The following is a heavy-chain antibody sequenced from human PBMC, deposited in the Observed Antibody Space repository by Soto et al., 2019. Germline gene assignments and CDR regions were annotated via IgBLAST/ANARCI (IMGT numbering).Heavy chain of an antibody. V-gene: IGHV1-46*01. CDR1: GYTFTSYY. CDR3: ARDLSPGVVVVAATSREGY. J-gene: IGHJ4*02. D-gene: IGHD2-15*01. CDR2: INPSGGST. Sequence: QVQLVQSGAEVKKPGASVKVSCKASGYTFTSYYMHWVRQAPGQGLEWMGIINPSGGSTSYAQKFQGRVTMTRDTSTSTVYMELSSLRSEDTAVYYCARDLSPGVVVVAATSREGYWGQGTLVTVSS.